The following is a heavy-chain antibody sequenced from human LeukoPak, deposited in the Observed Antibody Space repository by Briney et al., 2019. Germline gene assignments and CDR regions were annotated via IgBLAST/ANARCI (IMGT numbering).Heavy chain of an antibody. CDR2: IYYSGST. CDR3: ARVVPAAKSFDC. V-gene: IGHV4-30-4*08. CDR1: GGSISSGDYY. D-gene: IGHD2-2*01. Sequence: TLSLTCTVSGGSISSGDYYWSWIRQPPGKGLEWIGYIYYSGSTYYNPSLKSRVTISVDTSKNQFSLKLSSVTAADTAVYYCARVVPAAKSFDCRGQGTLVTVSS. J-gene: IGHJ4*02.